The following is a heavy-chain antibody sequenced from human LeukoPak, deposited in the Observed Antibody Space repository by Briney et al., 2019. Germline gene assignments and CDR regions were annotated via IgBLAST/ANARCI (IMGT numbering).Heavy chain of an antibody. Sequence: GGSLRLSCAASGFTLSSNYMNWVRQAPGERLEWVSIIYSDGSTSYADSVKGRFTISRDNSKNTLFLQMNSLRAEDTAVYYCARDNYDSSGYHDYWGQGTLVTVSS. CDR1: GFTLSSNY. CDR2: IYSDGST. V-gene: IGHV3-66*01. J-gene: IGHJ4*02. CDR3: ARDNYDSSGYHDY. D-gene: IGHD3-22*01.